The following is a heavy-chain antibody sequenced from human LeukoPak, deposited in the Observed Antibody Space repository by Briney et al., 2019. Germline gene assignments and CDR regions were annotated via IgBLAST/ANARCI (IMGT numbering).Heavy chain of an antibody. J-gene: IGHJ6*03. CDR2: TSSSDAGT. D-gene: IGHD1-1*01. V-gene: IGHV3-23*01. CDR1: GFTLSTYA. Sequence: GGSLRLSCAASGFTLSTYAMSWVRQTPGKGLEWVAATSSSDAGTYHADSVKGRFTISRDKSKNTLYLQMNSLRAEDTAVYYCAKSPYDGPSNYYMDVWGKGTTVTISS. CDR3: AKSPYDGPSNYYMDV.